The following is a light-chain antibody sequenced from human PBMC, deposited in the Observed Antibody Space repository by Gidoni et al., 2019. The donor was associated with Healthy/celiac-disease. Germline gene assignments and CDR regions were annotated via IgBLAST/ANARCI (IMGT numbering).Light chain of an antibody. J-gene: IGKJ3*01. Sequence: DIHMTQSPSSLSASVGDRVTITCRASQSISSYLNWYQQKPGKAPKLLIYAASSLQSGVPSRFSGSGSGTDFTLNISSLQPEDFATYYCQQSYSTQFTFGPGTKVDIK. V-gene: IGKV1-39*01. CDR2: AAS. CDR1: QSISSY. CDR3: QQSYSTQFT.